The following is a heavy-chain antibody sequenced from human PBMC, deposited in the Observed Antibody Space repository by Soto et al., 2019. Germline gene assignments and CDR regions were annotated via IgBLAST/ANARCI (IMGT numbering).Heavy chain of an antibody. V-gene: IGHV3-53*01. CDR2: IYSGGST. J-gene: IGHJ1*01. CDR3: ARDRVESGYPEYFQH. Sequence: EVQLVESGGGLIQPGGSLRLSCAASGFTVSSSYMSWVRQAPGNGLEWVSVIYSGGSTYYADSVKGRFTISRDNSKNTLYLQMNSLRAEDTAVYYCARDRVESGYPEYFQHWGQGTLVTVSS. D-gene: IGHD3-22*01. CDR1: GFTVSSSY.